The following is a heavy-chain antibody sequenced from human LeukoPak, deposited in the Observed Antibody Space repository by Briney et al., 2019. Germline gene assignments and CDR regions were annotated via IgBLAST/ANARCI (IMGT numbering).Heavy chain of an antibody. CDR1: GGSFSGYY. CDR2: ITHSGST. D-gene: IGHD2-2*03. V-gene: IGHV4-34*01. J-gene: IGHJ4*02. Sequence: SETLSLTCAVYGGSFSGYYWSWIRQPPGKGLEWIGEITHSGSTNYNPSLKSRVTISVDTSKNQFSLKLSSVTAADTAVYYCARGRVGYCSSTSCYDFDYWGQGTLVTVSS. CDR3: ARGRVGYCSSTSCYDFDY.